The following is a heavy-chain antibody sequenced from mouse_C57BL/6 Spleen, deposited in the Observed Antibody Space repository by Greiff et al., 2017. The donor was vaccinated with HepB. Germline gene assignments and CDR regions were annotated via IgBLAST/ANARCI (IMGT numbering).Heavy chain of an antibody. CDR1: GYSITSGYY. D-gene: IGHD1-1*01. J-gene: IGHJ3*01. V-gene: IGHV3-6*01. CDR3: ARDLVTTERGGFAY. Sequence: DVQLQESGPGLVKPSQSLSLTCSVTGYSITSGYYWNWIRQFPGNKLEWMGYISYDGSNNYNPSLKNRISITRDTSKNQFFLKLNSVTTEDTATYYCARDLVTTERGGFAYWGQGTLVTVSA. CDR2: ISYDGSN.